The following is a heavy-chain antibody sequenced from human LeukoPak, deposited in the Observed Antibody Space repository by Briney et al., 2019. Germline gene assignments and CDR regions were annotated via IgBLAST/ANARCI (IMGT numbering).Heavy chain of an antibody. Sequence: SETLALTCTVSGGSINTYYWNWIRQPPGKGLEWIGYVYYSGSTHYDPSLKSRVTISVDTSKNQFSLKLSSVTAADTAVYYCARHVGNSGSGSYLTYFDYWGQGTLVTVSS. J-gene: IGHJ4*02. CDR2: VYYSGST. CDR3: ARHVGNSGSGSYLTYFDY. V-gene: IGHV4-59*08. CDR1: GGSINTYY. D-gene: IGHD3-10*01.